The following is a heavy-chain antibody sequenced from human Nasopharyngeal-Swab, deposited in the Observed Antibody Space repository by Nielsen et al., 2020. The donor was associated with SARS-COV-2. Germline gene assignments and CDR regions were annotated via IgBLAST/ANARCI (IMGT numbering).Heavy chain of an antibody. Sequence: SETLSLTCTVSGCSISSYYWSWIRQPPGKGLEWIGFIYYTGSTNYNPSLKSRVTISVDTSKNQFSLKLTSVTAADTAVYFCARSDWNRHFDYWGQGTLVTVSS. V-gene: IGHV4-59*01. J-gene: IGHJ4*02. CDR3: ARSDWNRHFDY. D-gene: IGHD1-1*01. CDR2: IYYTGST. CDR1: GCSISSYY.